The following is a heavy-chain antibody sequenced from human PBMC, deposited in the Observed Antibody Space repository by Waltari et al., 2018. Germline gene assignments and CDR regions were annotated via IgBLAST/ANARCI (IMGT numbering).Heavy chain of an antibody. V-gene: IGHV3-30*04. Sequence: QVKLVESGGGVVQPGRSLRLSCAASGFTFSSYAMHWVRRAPGKGLRWVAVISYDGSNKYYADSVKGRFTISRDNSKNTLYLQMNSLRAEDTAVYYCARDLARTGYYAVGYYYYGMDVWGQGTTVTVSS. J-gene: IGHJ6*02. CDR2: ISYDGSNK. CDR3: ARDLARTGYYAVGYYYYGMDV. D-gene: IGHD3-9*01. CDR1: GFTFSSYA.